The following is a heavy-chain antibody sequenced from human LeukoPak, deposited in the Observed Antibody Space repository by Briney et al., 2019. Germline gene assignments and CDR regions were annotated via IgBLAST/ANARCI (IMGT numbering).Heavy chain of an antibody. CDR1: GYSFTSYW. D-gene: IGHD4-17*01. CDR2: IYPGDSDT. Sequence: GESLKISCKGSGYSFTSYWIGWVRDVPGTGLEWMGIIYPGDSDTPYSPSFQGQVTISADKSISTAYLQWSSLKASDTAMYYCARQDGSTVTLDYWGQGTLVTVSS. J-gene: IGHJ4*02. CDR3: ARQDGSTVTLDY. V-gene: IGHV5-51*01.